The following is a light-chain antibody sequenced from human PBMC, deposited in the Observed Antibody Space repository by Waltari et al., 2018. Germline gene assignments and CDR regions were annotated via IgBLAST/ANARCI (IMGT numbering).Light chain of an antibody. CDR1: ISDLGGYNY. CDR2: GVN. V-gene: IGLV2-14*03. Sequence: QSPLTQPASVSGSPGQSIPIPCTGTISDLGGYNYVCWYQHHPGKAHKIMIHGVNHRPSGVSNRFYGSKSGNTASLTISGLQAEDEADYYCSSYRRSDIVVFGGGTKLTVL. J-gene: IGLJ2*01. CDR3: SSYRRSDIVV.